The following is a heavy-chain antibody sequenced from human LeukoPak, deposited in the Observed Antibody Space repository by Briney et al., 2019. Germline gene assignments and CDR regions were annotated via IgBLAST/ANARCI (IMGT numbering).Heavy chain of an antibody. J-gene: IGHJ2*01. V-gene: IGHV1-2*02. CDR1: DYTFTHYY. CDR2: ISPNSGGT. CDR3: AAKVAGHFDL. D-gene: IGHD5-12*01. Sequence: ASVTVSCMASDYTFTHYYMHWVRQAPGQGLEWMGWISPNSGGTNYAQKFQGRVTMTRDTSISTAYMELSRLTSDDTAVYYCAAKVAGHFDLWGRGTLVSVSS.